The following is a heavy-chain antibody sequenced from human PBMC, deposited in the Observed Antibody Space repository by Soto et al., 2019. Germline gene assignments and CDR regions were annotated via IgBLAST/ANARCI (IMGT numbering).Heavy chain of an antibody. J-gene: IGHJ4*02. CDR1: GGSISSYY. D-gene: IGHD4-17*01. CDR2: IYYSGST. CDR3: ARLTDYGDYDH. Sequence: SETLSLTCTVSGGSISSYYWSWIRQPPGKGLEWIGYIYYSGSTNYNPSLKSRVTISVDTSKNQFSLKLSSVTAADTAVYYCARLTDYGDYDHWGQGTLVTVSS. V-gene: IGHV4-59*01.